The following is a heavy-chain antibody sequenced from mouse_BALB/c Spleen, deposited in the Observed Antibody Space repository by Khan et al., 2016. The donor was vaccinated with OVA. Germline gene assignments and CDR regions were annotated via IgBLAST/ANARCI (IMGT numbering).Heavy chain of an antibody. V-gene: IGHV5-15*02. CDR2: ISSVAYSI. CDR1: GFTFIDYG. CDR3: VRGGFAY. J-gene: IGHJ3*01. Sequence: VALVESGGGLVQPGGSRKLSCAASGFTFIDYGMAWVRQTPGKGPEWIAFISSVAYSIYYADTVTGRFTISRENAKNTLYLEMSSLRPDDTAMYYCVRGGFAYWGQGTLVTVSA.